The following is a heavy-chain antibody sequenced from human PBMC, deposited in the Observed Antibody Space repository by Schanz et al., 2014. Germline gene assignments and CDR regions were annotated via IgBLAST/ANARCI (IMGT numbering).Heavy chain of an antibody. CDR3: ARDLISSGWYG. D-gene: IGHD6-19*01. CDR2: ISGSSSTK. V-gene: IGHV3-48*04. J-gene: IGHJ4*02. Sequence: EVQLLESGGGLVQPGGSLRLSCAASGFTFSIYGMSWVRQAPGKGLEWVSYISGSSSTKYYADSVKGRFTISRDNAKNSLYLQMNSLRVEDTAVYYCARDLISSGWYGWGQGTLVTVSS. CDR1: GFTFSIYG.